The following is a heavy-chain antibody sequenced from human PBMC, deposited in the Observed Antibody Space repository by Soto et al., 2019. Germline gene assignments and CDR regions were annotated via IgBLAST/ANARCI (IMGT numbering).Heavy chain of an antibody. CDR1: GFTFSSYG. J-gene: IGHJ6*02. V-gene: IGHV3-30*18. D-gene: IGHD3-3*01. CDR2: ISYDGSNK. Sequence: SGGSLRLSCAASGFTFSSYGMHWVRQAPGQGLEWVAVISYDGSNKYYADSVKGRFTISRDNSKNTLYLQMNSLRAEDTAVYYCAKDITIFGVVIFLNYYYYGMDVWGQGTTVTVSS. CDR3: AKDITIFGVVIFLNYYYYGMDV.